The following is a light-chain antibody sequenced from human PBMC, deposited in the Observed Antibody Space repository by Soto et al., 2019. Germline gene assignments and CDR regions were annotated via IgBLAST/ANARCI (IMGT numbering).Light chain of an antibody. CDR2: AVT. CDR1: SSDVGGYNY. J-gene: IGLJ3*02. CDR3: ASYTSTTTQV. V-gene: IGLV2-14*01. Sequence: QSVLTQPASVSGSPGQSITISCTGTSSDVGGYNYVSWYQQHPGKAPKLMIDAVTVRPSGVSDRFSGSKSGNTASLTVSGLQAEDEADYYCASYTSTTTQVFGGGTKVTVL.